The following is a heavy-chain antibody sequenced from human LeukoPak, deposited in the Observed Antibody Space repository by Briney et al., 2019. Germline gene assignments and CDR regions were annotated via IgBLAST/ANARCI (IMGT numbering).Heavy chain of an antibody. CDR3: ARAMYSRGRTLDY. D-gene: IGHD6-19*01. CDR2: ISYDGGNK. V-gene: IGHV3-33*05. Sequence: QPAGSLRLSCAASGFTFSNFNMRWVRQAPGKGLEWLAYISYDGGNKYYAGSVKGRSAISRDNSKNTLYLDMNSLGVEDTAVYYCARAMYSRGRTLDYWGQGTLVTVSS. J-gene: IGHJ4*02. CDR1: GFTFSNFN.